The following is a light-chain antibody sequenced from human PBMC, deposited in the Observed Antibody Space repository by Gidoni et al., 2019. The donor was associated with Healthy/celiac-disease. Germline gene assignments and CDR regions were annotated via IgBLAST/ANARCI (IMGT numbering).Light chain of an antibody. CDR1: PSLGYRDGNTD. CDR2: KVS. J-gene: IGKJ4*01. CDR3: KQGTHWPPGT. V-gene: IGKV2-30*01. Sequence: DFVMTQSPLSLPVTLGQPASISCRSSPSLGYRDGNTDLNWYQQRPGQAPRRLIYKVSNRDSGVPDRFSGSGSGTEFTLKISRVEAEDVGVYYCKQGTHWPPGTFGEXTKVEIK.